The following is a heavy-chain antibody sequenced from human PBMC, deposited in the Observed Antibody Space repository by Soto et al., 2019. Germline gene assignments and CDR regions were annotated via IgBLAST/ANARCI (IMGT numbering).Heavy chain of an antibody. J-gene: IGHJ4*02. D-gene: IGHD3-22*01. CDR2: VYHTGAS. V-gene: IGHV4-4*02. CDR1: GASISSLDW. CDR3: ARRNYYDSTGYYPY. Sequence: QVQLQESGPGLVKPSGTLSLTCAVSGASISSLDWWSWVRQPPGKGLEWIGEVYHTGASNYNASFKTRVTISVDKSKNQFSLKLSSVTAADTAVYYCARRNYYDSTGYYPYWGQGILVTVSS.